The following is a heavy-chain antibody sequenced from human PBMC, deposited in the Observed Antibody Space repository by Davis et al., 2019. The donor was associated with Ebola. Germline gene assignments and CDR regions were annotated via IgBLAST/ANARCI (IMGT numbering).Heavy chain of an antibody. V-gene: IGHV3-23*01. J-gene: IGHJ4*02. CDR1: GFTFSSYA. D-gene: IGHD2-15*01. CDR3: AKEAQGYCSGGSCPRGFDY. Sequence: PGGSLRLSCAASGFTFSSYAMSWVRQAPGKGLEWVSAISGSGGSTYYADSVKGRFTISRDNAKNSLYLQMNSLRAEDTALYYCAKEAQGYCSGGSCPRGFDYWGQGTLVTVSS. CDR2: ISGSGGST.